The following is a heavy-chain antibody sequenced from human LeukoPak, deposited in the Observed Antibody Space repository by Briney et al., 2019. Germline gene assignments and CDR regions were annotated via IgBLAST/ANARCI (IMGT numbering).Heavy chain of an antibody. D-gene: IGHD3-10*01. CDR2: ISYSGST. Sequence: PSETLSLTCTVSGGSISSSYYYWAWIRQPPGKGLEWIGSISYSGSTNYDPSLKSRVTISVDTSKNQFSLQLSSVTAADTAFYYCVRERSFFGENYWGQGTLVTVSS. CDR1: GGSISSSYYY. V-gene: IGHV4-39*02. J-gene: IGHJ4*02. CDR3: VRERSFFGENY.